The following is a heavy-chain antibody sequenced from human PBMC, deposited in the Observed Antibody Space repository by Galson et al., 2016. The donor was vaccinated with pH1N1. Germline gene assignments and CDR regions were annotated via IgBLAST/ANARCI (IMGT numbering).Heavy chain of an antibody. J-gene: IGHJ3*02. D-gene: IGHD6-6*01. Sequence: SLRPSCAASGFTFISYAMSWVRQAPGKGLEWVSVISGSGGNTYYGDSVKGRFTISRDNSKNTLYLQMNSLRAEDAAVYYCTKGGSIAAPDEAFDIWGQGTMVTASS. CDR3: TKGGSIAAPDEAFDI. CDR1: GFTFISYA. V-gene: IGHV3-23*01. CDR2: ISGSGGNT.